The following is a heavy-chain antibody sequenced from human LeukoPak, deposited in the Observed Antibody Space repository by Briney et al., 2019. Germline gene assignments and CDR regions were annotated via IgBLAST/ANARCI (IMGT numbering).Heavy chain of an antibody. CDR2: ISGAGGTT. CDR3: ATAAWYCGSTSCYGFDY. V-gene: IGHV3-23*01. J-gene: IGHJ4*02. Sequence: GGSLRLSCAASGFTFSSYAMMWLRQAPGKGLEWVSAISGAGGTTLYADSVKGRFTISRDNSKNTLYLQMNSLRAEDTAVYYCATAAWYCGSTSCYGFDYWGQGALVTVSS. D-gene: IGHD2-2*01. CDR1: GFTFSSYA.